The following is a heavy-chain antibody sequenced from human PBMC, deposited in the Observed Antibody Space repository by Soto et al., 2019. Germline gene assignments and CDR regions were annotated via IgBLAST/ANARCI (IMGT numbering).Heavy chain of an antibody. D-gene: IGHD6-13*01. CDR3: AREYSSSWFHFQH. CDR2: INPNSGGT. V-gene: IGHV1-2*02. J-gene: IGHJ1*01. CDR1: GYTFTGYY. Sequence: WASVKVSCKASGYTFTGYYMHWVRQAPGQGLEWMGWINPNSGGTNYAQKFQGRVTMTRDTSISTAYMELSRLRSDDTAVYYCAREYSSSWFHFQHWGQGTLVTVSS.